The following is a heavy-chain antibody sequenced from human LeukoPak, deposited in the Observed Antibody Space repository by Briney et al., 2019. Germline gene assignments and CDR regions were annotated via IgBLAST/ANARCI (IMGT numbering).Heavy chain of an antibody. CDR2: IYTSGST. V-gene: IGHV4-61*02. Sequence: PSETLSLTCTVSGGSINSGSYYWSWIRQPAGKGLEWIGRIYTSGSTNYNPSLKSRATISVDTPKNQFSLNLNSVTAADSAVYYCVRGRYSSGWYRDKNWFDPWGQGTPVTVSS. D-gene: IGHD6-19*01. J-gene: IGHJ5*02. CDR1: GGSINSGSYY. CDR3: VRGRYSSGWYRDKNWFDP.